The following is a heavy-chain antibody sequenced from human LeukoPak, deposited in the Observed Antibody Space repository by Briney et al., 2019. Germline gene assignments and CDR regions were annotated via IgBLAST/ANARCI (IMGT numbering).Heavy chain of an antibody. CDR1: GYTFTGFY. J-gene: IGHJ4*02. Sequence: ASVKVSCKASGYTFTGFYIHWVRQAPGQGLEWMGRINPRIGDTNSARRFQGRVTMTRDTSISTAYMDLNRLTSDDTAVNYCARGAWDYDGKDYWGQGTLVTVSS. V-gene: IGHV1-2*06. CDR2: INPRIGDT. CDR3: ARGAWDYDGKDY. D-gene: IGHD1-7*01.